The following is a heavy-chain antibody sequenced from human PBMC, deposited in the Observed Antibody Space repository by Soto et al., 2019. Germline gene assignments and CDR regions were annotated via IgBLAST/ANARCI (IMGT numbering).Heavy chain of an antibody. CDR1: GGTFSSYA. CDR2: IIPIFGTA. Sequence: SVKVSCKASGGTFSSYAISWVRQAPGQGLEWMGGIIPIFGTANYAQKFQGRVTITADESTSTAYMELSSLRSEDTAVYYCASTVVVPAAIPDYYYGMDVWGQGTTVTVSS. V-gene: IGHV1-69*13. D-gene: IGHD2-2*02. J-gene: IGHJ6*02. CDR3: ASTVVVPAAIPDYYYGMDV.